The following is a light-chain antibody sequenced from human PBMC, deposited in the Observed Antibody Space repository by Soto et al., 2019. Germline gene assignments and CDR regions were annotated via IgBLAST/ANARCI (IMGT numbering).Light chain of an antibody. CDR1: SSDVGAYDY. V-gene: IGLV2-14*01. Sequence: QSALTQPASVSGSPGQSITISCTGTSSDVGAYDYVSWYQQHPGKAPKLLIYGVTNRPSGVSDRFSGSKSGNSASLTISGPQADDEADYHCSSYTSSNSLVFGGGTKLTVL. CDR3: SSYTSSNSLV. J-gene: IGLJ3*02. CDR2: GVT.